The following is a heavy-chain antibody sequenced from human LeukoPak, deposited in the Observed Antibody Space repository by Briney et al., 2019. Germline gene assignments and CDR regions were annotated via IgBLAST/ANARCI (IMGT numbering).Heavy chain of an antibody. J-gene: IGHJ4*02. V-gene: IGHV4-39*01. D-gene: IGHD3-10*01. Sequence: SETLSLTCAVYGGSFSGYFWGWIRQPPGKGLEWIGSVYYSGSTFYNPSLKSRVTISVDTSKNQFSLKLNSVTAADTAVYYCARPGVSMVRGVENWGQGTLVTVSS. CDR1: GGSFSGYF. CDR2: VYYSGST. CDR3: ARPGVSMVRGVEN.